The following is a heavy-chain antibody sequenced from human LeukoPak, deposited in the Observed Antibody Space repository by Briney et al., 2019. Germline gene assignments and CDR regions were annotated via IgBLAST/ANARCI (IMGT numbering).Heavy chain of an antibody. V-gene: IGHV1-69*05. CDR2: IIPIFGTA. D-gene: IGHD3-10*01. CDR3: ARGYHGSGSYFDY. CDR1: GGTFSSYA. J-gene: IGHJ4*02. Sequence: ASVKVSCKASGGTFSSYAISWVRQAPGQGLEWMGGIIPIFGTANYAQKCQGRVTITTDESTSTAYMELSSLRSEDTAVYYCARGYHGSGSYFDYWGQGTLVTVSS.